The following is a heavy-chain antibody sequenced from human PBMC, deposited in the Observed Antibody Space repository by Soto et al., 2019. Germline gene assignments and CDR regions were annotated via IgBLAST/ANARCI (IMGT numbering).Heavy chain of an antibody. J-gene: IGHJ4*02. V-gene: IGHV3-33*01. CDR3: ARGGSSSWAGY. Sequence: PGGSLRLSCAASGFTFSSYGMHWVRQAPGKGLEWVAVIWYDGSNKYYADSVKGRFTISRDNSKNTLYLQTNSLRAEDTAVYYCARGGSSSWAGYWGQGTLVTVSS. CDR2: IWYDGSNK. CDR1: GFTFSSYG. D-gene: IGHD6-13*01.